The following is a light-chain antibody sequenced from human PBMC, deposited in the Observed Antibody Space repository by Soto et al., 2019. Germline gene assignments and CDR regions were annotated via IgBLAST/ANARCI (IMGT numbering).Light chain of an antibody. CDR2: EAS. V-gene: IGKV3-11*01. J-gene: IGKJ1*01. Sequence: EIVLTQSPVTLYLSPGERTTLSCRASQSVSSYLAWYQQKPGQAPRLLMYEASNRATGIPARFSGGGSGTDFTLTISSLEPEDFAVYYCQQRSDWPWTFGQGTKVDI. CDR1: QSVSSY. CDR3: QQRSDWPWT.